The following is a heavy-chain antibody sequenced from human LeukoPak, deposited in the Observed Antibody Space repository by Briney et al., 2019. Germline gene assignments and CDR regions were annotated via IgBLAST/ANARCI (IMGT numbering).Heavy chain of an antibody. CDR1: GYSIRSGLF. D-gene: IGHD2-8*02. CDR2: ISHSGTT. Sequence: SETLSLTCTVSGYSIRSGLFWGWIRQPPGKGLECVASISHSGTTFYNSSLSSRLSISIDTSRNQFSLKLTSVTAADTAVYYCVRLQCTGNICQKPFDFWGPGTLVTVSS. J-gene: IGHJ4*02. CDR3: VRLQCTGNICQKPFDF. V-gene: IGHV4-38-2*02.